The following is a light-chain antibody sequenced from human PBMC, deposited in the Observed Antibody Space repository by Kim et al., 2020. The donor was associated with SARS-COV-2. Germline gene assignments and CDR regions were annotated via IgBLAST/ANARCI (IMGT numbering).Light chain of an antibody. J-gene: IGLJ2*01. V-gene: IGLV4-69*01. CDR1: SGHSSYA. Sequence: QLVLTQSPSASASLGASVKLTCTLSSGHSSYAIAWHQQQPEKGPRYLMELSSDGSHTKGDGIPDRFSGSSSGSERYLTISSLQSEDEADYYCQTWGTGIVVFGGGTQLTVL. CDR3: QTWGTGIVV. CDR2: LSSDGSH.